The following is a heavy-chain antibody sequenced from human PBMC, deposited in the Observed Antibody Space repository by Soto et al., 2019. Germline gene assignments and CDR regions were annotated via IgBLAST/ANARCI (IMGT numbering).Heavy chain of an antibody. J-gene: IGHJ3*01. CDR2: ISTSGHTI. CDR3: ARWAILCGNAFDF. V-gene: IGHV3-11*01. Sequence: GGSLRLSCAASGFTFSDYYMSWIRQAPGNGLEWVSYISTSGHTIYYADSVKGRFTISRDNAKNSLYMQMNSLRVEDTAVYYCARWAILCGNAFDFWGQGTMVTVSS. D-gene: IGHD1-26*01. CDR1: GFTFSDYY.